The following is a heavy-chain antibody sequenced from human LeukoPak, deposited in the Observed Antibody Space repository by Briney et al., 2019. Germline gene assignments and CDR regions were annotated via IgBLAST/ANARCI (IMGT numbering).Heavy chain of an antibody. J-gene: IGHJ1*01. CDR1: GFTFSSYG. CDR3: AKEYCGGDCYRRNFQH. V-gene: IGHV3-30*18. D-gene: IGHD2-21*02. Sequence: PGGSLRLSCAASGFTFSSYGMHWVRQAPGKGLEWVAVISYDGSNKYYADSVKGRFTISRDNSKNTLYLQMNSLRAEDTAVYYCAKEYCGGDCYRRNFQHWGQGTLVTVSS. CDR2: ISYDGSNK.